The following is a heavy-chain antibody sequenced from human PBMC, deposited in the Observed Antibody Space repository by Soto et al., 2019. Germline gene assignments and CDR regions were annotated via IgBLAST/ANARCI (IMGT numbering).Heavy chain of an antibody. CDR1: GYTFTSYY. J-gene: IGHJ6*02. V-gene: IGHV1-46*01. CDR2: INPSGGST. Sequence: ASVKVSCKASGYTFTSYYMHWVRQAPGQGLEWMGIINPSGGSTSYAQKFQGRVTMTRDTSTSTVYMELSSLRSEDTAVYYCASAGIAGRRSGAVWYYYYYGMDVWGQGTTVTVSS. CDR3: ASAGIAGRRSGAVWYYYYYGMDV. D-gene: IGHD6-13*01.